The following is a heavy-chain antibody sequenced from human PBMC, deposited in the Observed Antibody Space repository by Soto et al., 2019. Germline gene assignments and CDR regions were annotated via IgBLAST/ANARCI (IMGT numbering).Heavy chain of an antibody. D-gene: IGHD1-7*01. J-gene: IGHJ6*02. CDR1: GYTFTSYY. CDR2: INPSGGST. Sequence: ASVKVSCKASGYTFTSYYMHWVRQAPGQGLEWMGIINPSGGSTSYAQKFQGRVTMTRDTSTSTVYMELSSLRSEDTAVYYCARGLSTGTTSYYYGMDVWGQGTTVTVS. V-gene: IGHV1-46*01. CDR3: ARGLSTGTTSYYYGMDV.